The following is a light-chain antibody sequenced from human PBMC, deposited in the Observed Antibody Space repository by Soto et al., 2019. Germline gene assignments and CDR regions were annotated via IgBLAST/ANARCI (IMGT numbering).Light chain of an antibody. J-gene: IGLJ1*01. Sequence: QRALTQPASVSGSPVQSITISCTGTSSDVGAYKYVSWYQQHPGKAPKLMIYDVSSRPSGVSNRFSGSKSGNTASLIISGLHAEDEADYYCISYTSSDTYVFGTGTKVTV. CDR3: ISYTSSDTYV. V-gene: IGLV2-14*01. CDR1: SSDVGAYKY. CDR2: DVS.